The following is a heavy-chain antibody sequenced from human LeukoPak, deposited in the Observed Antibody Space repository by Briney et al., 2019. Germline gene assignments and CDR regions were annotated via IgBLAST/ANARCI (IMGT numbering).Heavy chain of an antibody. CDR2: INPNSGGT. D-gene: IGHD3-10*01. CDR1: GYTFTGYY. V-gene: IGHV1-2*02. CDR3: ARGPATITMVRGVSCDI. Sequence: ASVKVSCKASGYTFTGYYMHWVRQAPGQGLEWMGWINPNSGGTNHAQKFQGRVTMTRDTSISTAYMELSRLRSDDTAVYYCARGPATITMVRGVSCDIWGQGTMVTVSS. J-gene: IGHJ3*02.